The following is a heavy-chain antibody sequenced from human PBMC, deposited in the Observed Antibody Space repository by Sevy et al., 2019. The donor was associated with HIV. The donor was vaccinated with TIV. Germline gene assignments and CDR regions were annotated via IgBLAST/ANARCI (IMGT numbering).Heavy chain of an antibody. D-gene: IGHD2-8*02. Sequence: GGSLRLSCVVSGRTFSNLWMTWVRQVPGKGLEWVGRIKSKVDGGTTDYPAPVKGRFTISRDDSKNTLFLQMNSLKTDDTAVYYCTTDRPYTGGHNCQHWGQGTLVTVSS. J-gene: IGHJ1*01. CDR3: TTDRPYTGGHNCQH. CDR2: IKSKVDGGTT. V-gene: IGHV3-15*01. CDR1: GRTFSNLW.